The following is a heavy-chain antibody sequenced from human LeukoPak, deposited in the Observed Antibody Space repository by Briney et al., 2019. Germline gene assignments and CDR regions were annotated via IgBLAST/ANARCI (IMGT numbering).Heavy chain of an antibody. CDR2: ISWNSGSI. J-gene: IGHJ5*02. V-gene: IGHV3-9*01. CDR1: GFTFVDYA. D-gene: IGHD2-8*01. Sequence: PGRSLRLSCAASGFTFVDYAMHWVRQAPGKGLEWVSGISWNSGSIGYADSVKGRFTISRDNAKNSLYMQMNSLRAEDTALYYCAKDWGVSYNRFDPWGQGTLVTVSS. CDR3: AKDWGVSYNRFDP.